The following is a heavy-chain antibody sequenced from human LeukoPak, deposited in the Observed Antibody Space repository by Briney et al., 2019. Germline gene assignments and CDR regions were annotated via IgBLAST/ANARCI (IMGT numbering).Heavy chain of an antibody. CDR3: ARDPGIDFWSGAYYYYGMDV. CDR2: IWYDGSNK. D-gene: IGHD3-3*01. J-gene: IGHJ6*02. Sequence: PGGSLRLSCAASGFTFSSYGMHWVRQAPGKGLEWVAVIWYDGSNKYYADSMKGRFTISRDNSKNTLYLQMNSLRAEDTAVYYCARDPGIDFWSGAYYYYGMDVWGQGTTVTVSS. CDR1: GFTFSSYG. V-gene: IGHV3-33*01.